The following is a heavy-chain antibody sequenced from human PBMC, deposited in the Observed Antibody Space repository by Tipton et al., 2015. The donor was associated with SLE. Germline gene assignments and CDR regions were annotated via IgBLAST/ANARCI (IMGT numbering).Heavy chain of an antibody. V-gene: IGHV3-30*04. CDR3: AKDALLEWIPRTYYYMDV. J-gene: IGHJ6*03. CDR2: ISYHESQK. D-gene: IGHD3-3*01. CDR1: GFTFSDYD. Sequence: SLRLSCAASGFTFSDYDMHWVRQAPGRGLEWVALISYHESQKYYTDSVKGRFTVSRDNSRNTLYLQMNSLRGEDTAIYYCAKDALLEWIPRTYYYMDVWGQGTTVTVSS.